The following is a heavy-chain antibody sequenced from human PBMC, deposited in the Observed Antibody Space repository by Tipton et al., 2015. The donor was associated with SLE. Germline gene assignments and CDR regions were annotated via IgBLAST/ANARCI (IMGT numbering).Heavy chain of an antibody. D-gene: IGHD3-9*01. CDR2: INHSGST. V-gene: IGHV4-34*01. CDR1: GFIFSTYG. Sequence: LRLSCEASGFIFSTYGMHWVRQAPGKGLEWIGEINHSGSTNYNPSLKSRVTISVDTSKNQFSLKLSSVTAADTAVYYCARAGILTGYYPYFDYWGQGNLVTVSS. CDR3: ARAGILTGYYPYFDY. J-gene: IGHJ4*02.